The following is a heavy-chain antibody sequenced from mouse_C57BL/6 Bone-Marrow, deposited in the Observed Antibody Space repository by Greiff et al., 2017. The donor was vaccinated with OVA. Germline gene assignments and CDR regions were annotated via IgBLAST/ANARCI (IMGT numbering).Heavy chain of an antibody. D-gene: IGHD1-1*01. CDR2: IYPRSGNT. V-gene: IGHV1-81*01. Sequence: QVQLQQSGAELARPGASVKLSCKASGYTFTSYGISWVKQRTGQGLEWIGEIYPRSGNTYYNEKFKGKATLTADKSSSTAYMELRSLTSEDSAVYFWARSGYYGSSPYYAMDYWGQGTSVTVSS. CDR1: GYTFTSYG. CDR3: ARSGYYGSSPYYAMDY. J-gene: IGHJ4*01.